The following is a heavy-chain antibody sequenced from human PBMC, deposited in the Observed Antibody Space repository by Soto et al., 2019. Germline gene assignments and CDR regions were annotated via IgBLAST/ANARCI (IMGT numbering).Heavy chain of an antibody. J-gene: IGHJ5*02. V-gene: IGHV2-5*02. CDR3: AHRVWFGELFPGWFDP. Sequence: QITLKESGPMLVKPTQTLTLTCTFSGFSLSTSGVGVGWIRQPPGKALEWLALIYWDDDKRYSPSLKSRLTITKDTSKNQVVLTMTNMDPVDTATYYCAHRVWFGELFPGWFDPWGQGTLVTVSS. CDR2: IYWDDDK. D-gene: IGHD3-10*01. CDR1: GFSLSTSGVG.